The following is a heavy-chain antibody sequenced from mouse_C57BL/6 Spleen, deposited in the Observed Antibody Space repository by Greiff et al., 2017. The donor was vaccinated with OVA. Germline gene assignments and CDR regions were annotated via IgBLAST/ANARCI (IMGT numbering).Heavy chain of an antibody. CDR2: ISYSGST. J-gene: IGHJ3*01. Sequence: EVQVVESGPGMVKPSQSLSLTCTVTGYSITSGYDWHWIRHFPGNKLEWMGYISYSGSTNYNPSLKSRISITHDTSKNHFFLKLNSVTTEDTATYYCARDGYDGGWAYWGQGTLVTVSA. CDR1: GYSITSGYD. V-gene: IGHV3-1*01. D-gene: IGHD2-2*01. CDR3: ARDGYDGGWAY.